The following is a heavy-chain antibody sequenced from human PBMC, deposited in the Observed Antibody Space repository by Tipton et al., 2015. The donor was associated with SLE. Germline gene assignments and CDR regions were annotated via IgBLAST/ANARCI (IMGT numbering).Heavy chain of an antibody. CDR2: IYYSGST. CDR3: ARDWSDYSGSGTAYNWFDP. V-gene: IGHV4-31*11. D-gene: IGHD3-10*01. CDR1: GGSISSGGYY. Sequence: TLSLTCAVSGGSISSGGYYWSWIRQHPGKGLEWIGYIYYSGSTYYNPSLKSRVTISVDTSKNQFSLKLSSVTAADTAVYYCARDWSDYSGSGTAYNWFDPWGQGTLVTVSS. J-gene: IGHJ5*02.